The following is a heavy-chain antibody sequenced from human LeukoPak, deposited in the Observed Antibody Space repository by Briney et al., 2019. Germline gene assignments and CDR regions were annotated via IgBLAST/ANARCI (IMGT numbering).Heavy chain of an antibody. Sequence: ASVRVSCKASGYSFTNYYMHWVRQAPGQGLEWMGMINPSGGSTTYAQKFQGRVTMTRDMSTSTVYMEPSSLTSEDTAVYYCARTRGYYFDYWGQGTLVTVSS. CDR3: ARTRGYYFDY. J-gene: IGHJ4*02. V-gene: IGHV1-46*01. CDR2: INPSGGST. CDR1: GYSFTNYY.